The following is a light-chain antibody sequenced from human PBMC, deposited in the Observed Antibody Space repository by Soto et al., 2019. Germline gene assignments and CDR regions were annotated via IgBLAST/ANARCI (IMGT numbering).Light chain of an antibody. Sequence: DIVMTQSPDSLAVSLGERATINCKSSQSVLYSSNNKNYLAWYQQKPGQPPKLLIYWASTRESGVPDRFSGSGTRTDSTRTISTLQAEDVAVYYCQQYYSTPLPFGGGTQVEIK. J-gene: IGKJ4*01. CDR3: QQYYSTPLP. CDR1: QSVLYSSNNKNY. CDR2: WAS. V-gene: IGKV4-1*01.